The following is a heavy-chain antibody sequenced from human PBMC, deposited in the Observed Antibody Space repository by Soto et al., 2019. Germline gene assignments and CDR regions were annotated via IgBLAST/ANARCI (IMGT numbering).Heavy chain of an antibody. Sequence: GESLKISCKGSGYSFTSYWISWVRQMPGKGLEWMGRLDPSDSYTNYSPSFQGHVTISADKSISTAYLQWSSLKASDTAMYYCASSYSSPSSAWYYGMDVWGQGTTVTVSS. V-gene: IGHV5-10-1*01. D-gene: IGHD6-6*01. CDR1: GYSFTSYW. CDR3: ASSYSSPSSAWYYGMDV. CDR2: LDPSDSYT. J-gene: IGHJ6*02.